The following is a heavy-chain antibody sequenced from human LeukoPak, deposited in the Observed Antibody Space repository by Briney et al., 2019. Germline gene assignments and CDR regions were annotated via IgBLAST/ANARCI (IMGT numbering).Heavy chain of an antibody. CDR2: INPNSGAT. CDR3: ARDGYFGFTYSWHSDY. CDR1: GYTFTGYY. D-gene: IGHD5-18*01. J-gene: IGHJ4*02. Sequence: ASVKVSCKASGYTFTGYYMHWVRQAPGQGLEWMGWINPNSGATNYAQKFQGRVTMTRDTSISIAYMELTSLRSDDTAVYYCARDGYFGFTYSWHSDYWGQGALVTVSS. V-gene: IGHV1-2*02.